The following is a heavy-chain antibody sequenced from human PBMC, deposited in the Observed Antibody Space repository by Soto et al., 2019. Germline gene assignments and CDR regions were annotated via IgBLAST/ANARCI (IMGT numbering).Heavy chain of an antibody. CDR2: INPSGGST. Sequence: ASVKVSCKASGYTFTSYYMHCVQQAPGQGLEWMGIINPSGGSTSYAQKFQGRVTMTRDTSTSTVYMELSSLRSEDTAVYYCAAVVIKGYYYGMDVWGQGTTVTVSS. CDR3: AAVVIKGYYYGMDV. D-gene: IGHD3-22*01. J-gene: IGHJ6*02. V-gene: IGHV1-46*01. CDR1: GYTFTSYY.